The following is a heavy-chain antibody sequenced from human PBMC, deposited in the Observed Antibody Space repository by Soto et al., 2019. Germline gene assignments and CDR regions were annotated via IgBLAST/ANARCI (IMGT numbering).Heavy chain of an antibody. V-gene: IGHV3-7*03. J-gene: IGHJ4*02. CDR2: IKQDGSEN. D-gene: IGHD5-18*01. CDR3: VRDFEGSYGYGPFDY. Sequence: PRGSLLLSCASSGFTFSIYWMGWVRQAQGKGLEWVANIKQDGSENYYVDSVRGRFTISRDNAKNSLYLQMNSLRAEDTAVYYCVRDFEGSYGYGPFDYWGQGTLVTVSS. CDR1: GFTFSIYW.